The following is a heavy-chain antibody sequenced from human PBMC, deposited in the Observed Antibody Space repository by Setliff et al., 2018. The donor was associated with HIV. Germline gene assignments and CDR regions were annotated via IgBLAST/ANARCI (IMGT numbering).Heavy chain of an antibody. CDR1: GGSISSGSYF. D-gene: IGHD3-22*01. CDR2: IYTSGST. Sequence: PSETLSLTCTVSGGSISSGSYFWTWIRQPAGKGLEWIGRIYTSGSTNYNPSLKSRVTISVDTSKNHFSLKLRSVTAADTAVYYCARENGWLFGWFDPWGQGTPVTVSS. CDR3: ARENGWLFGWFDP. J-gene: IGHJ5*02. V-gene: IGHV4-61*02.